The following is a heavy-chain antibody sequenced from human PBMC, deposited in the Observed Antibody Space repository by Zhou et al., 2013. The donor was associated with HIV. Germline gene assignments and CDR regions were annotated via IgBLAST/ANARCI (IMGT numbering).Heavy chain of an antibody. CDR1: GYTFSSYG. CDR3: ARVSEPTYYYESSGLYGVDV. D-gene: IGHD3-22*01. CDR2: ISAYSGDT. V-gene: IGHV1-18*01. J-gene: IGHJ6*02. Sequence: QVHLVQSGAEVKKPGASVKVSCKASGYTFSSYGISWVREAPGQGLEWMGWISAYSGDTNYAQKVQGRVTMTTDTSTSTAYMELRSLRSEDTAVYYCARVSEPTYYYESSGLYGVDVWGQGTTVTVSS.